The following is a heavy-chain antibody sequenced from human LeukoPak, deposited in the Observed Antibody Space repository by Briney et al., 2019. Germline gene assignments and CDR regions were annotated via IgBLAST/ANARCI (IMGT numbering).Heavy chain of an antibody. CDR3: ARAGLVVVVAATLSWFDP. V-gene: IGHV3-21*01. CDR1: GFTFSSYL. Sequence: GGSLRLSCAASGFTFSSYLMHWVRQAPGKGLVSVSSISSSSSYIYYADSVKGRFTISRDNAKNSLYLQMNSLRAEDTAVYYCARAGLVVVVAATLSWFDPWGQGTLVTVSS. D-gene: IGHD2-15*01. J-gene: IGHJ5*02. CDR2: ISSSSSYI.